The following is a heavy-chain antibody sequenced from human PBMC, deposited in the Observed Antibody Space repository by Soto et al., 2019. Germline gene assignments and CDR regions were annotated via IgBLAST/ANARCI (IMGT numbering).Heavy chain of an antibody. J-gene: IGHJ6*02. V-gene: IGHV3-30*18. CDR2: ISYDGSNK. CDR1: GFTFSSYG. D-gene: IGHD6-13*01. CDR3: AKVVGVYSSSWYGGYYYGMDV. Sequence: QVQLVESGGGVVQPGRSLRLSCAASGFTFSSYGMHWVRQAPGKGLEWVAVISYDGSNKYYADSVKGRFTISRDNSKNTLYLQMNSLRAEDTAVYYCAKVVGVYSSSWYGGYYYGMDVWGQGTTVTVSS.